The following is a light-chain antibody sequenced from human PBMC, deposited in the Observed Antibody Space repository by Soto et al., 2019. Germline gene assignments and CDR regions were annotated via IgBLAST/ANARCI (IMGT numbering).Light chain of an antibody. J-gene: IGKJ4*01. Sequence: IVMTQSPATLSVSPGEKATLSCRASQSVSRNVAWYQQRPGQAPRLLIYDASTRATGIPTRFSGGGSGTEFSLTISSLQSEDFAVYYCQQYNSWLSFGGGTKVEIK. V-gene: IGKV3-15*01. CDR2: DAS. CDR1: QSVSRN. CDR3: QQYNSWLS.